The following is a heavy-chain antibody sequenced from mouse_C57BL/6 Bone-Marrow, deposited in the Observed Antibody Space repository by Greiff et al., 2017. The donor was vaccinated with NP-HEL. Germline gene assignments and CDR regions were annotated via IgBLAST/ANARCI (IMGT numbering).Heavy chain of an antibody. CDR3: TRDPYDYDAGYYAMDY. D-gene: IGHD2-4*01. Sequence: EVQVVESGEGLVKPGGSLKLSCAASGFTFSSYAMSWVRQTPEKRLEWVAYISSGGDYIYYADTVKGRFTISRDNARNTLYLQMSSLKSEDTAMYYCTRDPYDYDAGYYAMDYWGQGTSVTVSS. J-gene: IGHJ4*01. CDR1: GFTFSSYA. V-gene: IGHV5-9-1*02. CDR2: ISSGGDYI.